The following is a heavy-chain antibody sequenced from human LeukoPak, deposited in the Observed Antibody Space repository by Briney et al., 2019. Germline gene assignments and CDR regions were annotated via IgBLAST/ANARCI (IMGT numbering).Heavy chain of an antibody. J-gene: IGHJ4*02. Sequence: GESLKISCKGSGYNFANYWIGWVRQMPGIGLEWMGIIYPGDSHTIYSPSFQGHVTMSADKDTTTAYLQWGSLKASDTAMYYCARRGRSSNYFDYWGQGTLVTVSS. CDR3: ARRGRSSNYFDY. CDR2: IYPGDSHT. D-gene: IGHD6-6*01. V-gene: IGHV5-51*01. CDR1: GYNFANYW.